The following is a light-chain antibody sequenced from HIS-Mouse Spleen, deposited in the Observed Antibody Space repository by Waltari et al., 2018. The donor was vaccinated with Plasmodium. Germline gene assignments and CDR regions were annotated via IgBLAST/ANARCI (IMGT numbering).Light chain of an antibody. CDR2: AAS. CDR3: QQSYSTWT. J-gene: IGKJ1*01. Sequence: DIQMTQSPSSLSASVGDRVTITCRASQTISSYLNWYQQKPGKSPKLPIYAASSLQSGVPSRVSGSGSGTDFTLTISSLQPEEFATYYSQQSYSTWTFGQGTKVEIK. V-gene: IGKV1-39*01. CDR1: QTISSY.